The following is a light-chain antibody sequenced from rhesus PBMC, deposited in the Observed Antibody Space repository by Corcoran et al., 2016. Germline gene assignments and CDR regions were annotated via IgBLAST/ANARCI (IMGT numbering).Light chain of an antibody. J-gene: IGKJ2*01. CDR2: KAS. CDR1: ENVNNY. CDR3: QHSYGTPYS. V-gene: IGKV1-74*01. Sequence: DIQMTQSPSSLSASVGDRVTITCRASENVNNYLHWYQQKPGKAPKLLISKASTLQSGVPSRFSGSGSGTDFTLTISSLQPEDFATYYCQHSYGTPYSFGQGTKVEIK.